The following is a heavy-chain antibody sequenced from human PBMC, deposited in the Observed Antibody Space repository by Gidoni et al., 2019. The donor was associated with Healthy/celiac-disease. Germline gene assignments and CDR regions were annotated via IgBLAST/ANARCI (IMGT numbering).Heavy chain of an antibody. CDR3: ARRDTAHDY. V-gene: IGHV4-39*01. D-gene: IGHD5-18*01. Sequence: QLQLQESGPGLVKPSETLSLPCTVSGGSISSSSYYWGWLRQPPGKGLEWIGSIYYSGSTYYNPSLKSRVTISVDTSKNQFSLKLSSGTAADTAVYYCARRDTAHDYWGQGTLVTVSS. CDR2: IYYSGST. CDR1: GGSISSSSYY. J-gene: IGHJ4*02.